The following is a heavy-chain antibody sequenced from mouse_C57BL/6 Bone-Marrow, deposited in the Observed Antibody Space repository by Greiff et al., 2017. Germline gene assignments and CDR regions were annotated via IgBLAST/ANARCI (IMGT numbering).Heavy chain of an antibody. CDR3: ARAIGGWFAY. Sequence: EVQLQQSGPGMVKPSQSLSLTCTVTGYSITSGYDWHWIRHFPGNKLEWMGYISYSGSTNYNPSLKSRISITHDTSKNHFFLKLNSVTTEDTATYYCARAIGGWFAYWGQGTLVTVSA. CDR2: ISYSGST. V-gene: IGHV3-1*01. CDR1: GYSITSGYD. J-gene: IGHJ3*01.